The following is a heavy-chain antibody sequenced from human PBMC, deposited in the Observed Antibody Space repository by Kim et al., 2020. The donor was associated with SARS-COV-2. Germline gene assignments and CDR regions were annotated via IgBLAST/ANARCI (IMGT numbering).Heavy chain of an antibody. J-gene: IGHJ4*02. D-gene: IGHD3-10*01. CDR3: ARDRGMPMVRGAINY. Sequence: QKFQGRVTMTRNTSISTAYMELSSLRSEDTAVYYCARDRGMPMVRGAINYWGQGTLVTVSS. V-gene: IGHV1-8*01.